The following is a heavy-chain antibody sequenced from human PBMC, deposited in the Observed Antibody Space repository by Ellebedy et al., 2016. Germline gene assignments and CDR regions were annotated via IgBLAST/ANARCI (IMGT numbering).Heavy chain of an antibody. CDR3: TTDPQFMGWFDY. J-gene: IGHJ4*02. CDR1: GFTFSNAW. CDR2: IKSKTDGGTT. V-gene: IGHV3-15*01. Sequence: GESLKISXAASGFTFSNAWMSWVRQAPGKGLEWVGRIKSKTDGGTTDYAAPVKGRFTISRDDSKNTLYLQMNSLKTEDTAVYYCTTDPQFMGWFDYWGQGTLVTVSS. D-gene: IGHD6-19*01.